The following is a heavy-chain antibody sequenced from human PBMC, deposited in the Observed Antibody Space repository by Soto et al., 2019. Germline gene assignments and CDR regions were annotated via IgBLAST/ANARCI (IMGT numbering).Heavy chain of an antibody. CDR3: ARSLWFGESNIGALDY. V-gene: IGHV3-33*01. D-gene: IGHD3-10*01. CDR1: GFTFRRYG. CDR2: IWYDGSNK. J-gene: IGHJ4*02. Sequence: GGSLRHSCAGSGFTFRRYGMHWVRQAPGKGLEWVAVIWYDGSNKYYADSVKGRFTISRDNSKNTLYLQMNSLRAEDTAVYYCARSLWFGESNIGALDYWGQGPLVTVSS.